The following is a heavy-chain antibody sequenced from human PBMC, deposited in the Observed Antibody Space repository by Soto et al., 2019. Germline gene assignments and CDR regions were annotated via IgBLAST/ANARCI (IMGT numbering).Heavy chain of an antibody. J-gene: IGHJ6*02. D-gene: IGHD5-12*01. CDR1: DYTFTIYG. CDR2: ISPDNGNT. CDR3: ARALGYCGSAGMDV. Sequence: QVQLVQSGGEVKKPGASVKVSCKASDYTFTIYGINWVRQAPGQGLEWRGWISPDNGNTNYAQKLQGRVTMTTDTSTSTAYMELRSLRSDDTAVFYCARALGYCGSAGMDVWGQGTTVTVSS. V-gene: IGHV1-18*01.